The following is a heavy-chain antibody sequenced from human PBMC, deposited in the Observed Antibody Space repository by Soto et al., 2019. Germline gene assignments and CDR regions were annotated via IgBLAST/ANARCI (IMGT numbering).Heavy chain of an antibody. CDR2: ISWKSGSI. CDR1: GFTLVGYA. V-gene: IGHV3-9*01. D-gene: IGHD2-21*01. Sequence: SLTLYGVASGFTLVGYAMHGVRQATGNGLDWVSGISWKSGSIGHACLGKSRFTISKDNYKKSLYLRMNRLRDEDTGLDYCAKNFRNCGSNSVYRSEGDEDESDYWGQGTMVTVSS. J-gene: IGHJ4*02. CDR3: AKNFRNCGSNSVYRSEGDEDESDY.